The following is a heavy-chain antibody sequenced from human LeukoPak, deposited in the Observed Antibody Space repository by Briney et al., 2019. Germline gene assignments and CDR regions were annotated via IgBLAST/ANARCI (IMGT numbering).Heavy chain of an antibody. D-gene: IGHD1-26*01. CDR3: ARNGLGGSYYYYYYMDV. CDR1: GGSISSYY. J-gene: IGHJ6*03. V-gene: IGHV4-59*01. Sequence: ETLSLTCTVSGGSISSYYWSWIRQPPGKGLEWIGYIYYSGSTNYNPSLKSRVTISVDTSKNQFSLKLSSVTAADTAVYYCARNGLGGSYYYYYYMDVWGKGTTVTVSS. CDR2: IYYSGST.